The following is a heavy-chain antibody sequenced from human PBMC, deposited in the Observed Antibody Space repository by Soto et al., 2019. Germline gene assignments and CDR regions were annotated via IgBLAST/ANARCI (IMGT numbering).Heavy chain of an antibody. D-gene: IGHD3-10*01. J-gene: IGHJ4*02. CDR1: GFTFSSYS. V-gene: IGHV3-48*01. Sequence: GGSLRLSCAASGFTFSSYSMNWVRQAPGKGLEWVSYISSSSSTIYYADSVKGRFTISRDNAKNSLYLQMNSLRAEDTVVYYCARDQITMVRGDYFDYWGQGTLVTVSS. CDR3: ARDQITMVRGDYFDY. CDR2: ISSSSSTI.